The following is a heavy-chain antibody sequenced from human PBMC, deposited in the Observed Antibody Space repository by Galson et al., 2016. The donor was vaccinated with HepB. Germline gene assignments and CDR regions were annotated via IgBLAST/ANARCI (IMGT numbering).Heavy chain of an antibody. V-gene: IGHV3-7*01. CDR1: GLSFSNFW. D-gene: IGHD2/OR15-2a*01. CDR2: IKPDGSEK. CDR3: ARERRGNSGFYYFDY. J-gene: IGHJ4*02. Sequence: SLRLSCAASGLSFSNFWMSWVRLAPGKGLEWVANIKPDGSEKDYVDSVKGRFTISRDNVKNSLYLQMNSLRAEDTAVYFCARERRGNSGFYYFDYWDQGTLVTVSS.